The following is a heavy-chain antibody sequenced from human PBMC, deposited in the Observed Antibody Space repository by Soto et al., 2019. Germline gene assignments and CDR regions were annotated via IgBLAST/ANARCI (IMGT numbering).Heavy chain of an antibody. Sequence: GALRLSCAASGFTFSSYSMNWVRQAPGKGLEWVSSISSSSYIYYADSVKGRFTISRDNAKNSLYLQMNSLRAEDTAVYYCARDWQDFYFNRCDPHGFVPSVPGSLVTDL. J-gene: IGHJ2*01. CDR2: ISSSSYI. D-gene: IGHD3-3*01. CDR1: GFTFSSYS. CDR3: ARDWQDFYFNRCDPHGFVPSVPGSLVTDL. V-gene: IGHV3-21*01.